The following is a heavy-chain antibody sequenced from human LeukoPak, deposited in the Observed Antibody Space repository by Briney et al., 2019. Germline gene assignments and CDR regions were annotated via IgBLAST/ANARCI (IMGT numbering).Heavy chain of an antibody. CDR3: ARGRGAGPSMIVWRRFDP. D-gene: IGHD3-22*01. V-gene: IGHV1-8*01. CDR1: GYTFTSYD. Sequence: ASVKVSCKASGYTFTSYDINWVRQATGQGLEWMGWMNPNSGNTGYAQKFQGRVTMTRNTSISTAYMELSSLRSEDTAVYYCARGRGAGPSMIVWRRFDPWGQGTLVTVSS. CDR2: MNPNSGNT. J-gene: IGHJ5*02.